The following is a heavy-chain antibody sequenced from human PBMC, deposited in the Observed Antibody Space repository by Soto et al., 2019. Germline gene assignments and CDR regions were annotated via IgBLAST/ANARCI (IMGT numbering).Heavy chain of an antibody. CDR1: GFTFSSYR. V-gene: IGHV3-48*01. CDR2: ISSSSSTI. Sequence: EVQLVESGGGLVQPGGSLRLSCAASGFTFSSYRMNWVRQAPGKGLEWVSYISSSSSTIYYADSVKGRFTISRDNAKNSLNLQMNSLRAEDTAVYYCARERYCSSTSCYPYYYYGMDVWGQGTTVTVSS. J-gene: IGHJ6*02. CDR3: ARERYCSSTSCYPYYYYGMDV. D-gene: IGHD2-2*01.